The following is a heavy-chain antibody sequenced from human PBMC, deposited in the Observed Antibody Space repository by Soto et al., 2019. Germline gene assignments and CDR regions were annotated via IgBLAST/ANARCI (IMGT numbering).Heavy chain of an antibody. Sequence: PSETLSLTCAVYGGSFSGFYWSWIRQPPGKGLEWIGEINHSGSTNYNPSLKSRVTISVDTSKNQFSLKLSSVTAADTTVYYCARGRRDYSVRHNWFDPWGQGTLVTVSS. CDR3: ARGRRDYSVRHNWFDP. V-gene: IGHV4-34*01. CDR1: GGSFSGFY. D-gene: IGHD3-10*02. CDR2: INHSGST. J-gene: IGHJ5*02.